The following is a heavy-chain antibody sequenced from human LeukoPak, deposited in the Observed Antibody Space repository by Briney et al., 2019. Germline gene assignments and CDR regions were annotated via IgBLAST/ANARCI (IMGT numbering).Heavy chain of an antibody. Sequence: PGGSLRLSCAASGFTFDDYAMHWVRQAPGKGLEWVSGISWNSGSIGYADSVKGRFTISRDNAKNSLYLQMNSLRAEDTALYYCAKVTAMGPLHRPFDYWGQGTLVTVSS. J-gene: IGHJ4*02. CDR3: AKVTAMGPLHRPFDY. V-gene: IGHV3-9*01. CDR1: GFTFDDYA. CDR2: ISWNSGSI. D-gene: IGHD5-18*01.